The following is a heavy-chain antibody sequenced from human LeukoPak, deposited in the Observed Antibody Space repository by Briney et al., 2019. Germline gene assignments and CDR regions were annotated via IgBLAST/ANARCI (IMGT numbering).Heavy chain of an antibody. CDR2: INHSGST. CDR1: GGSFSGYY. CDR3: ARLVQGSGYDSAVAGTYYFDY. V-gene: IGHV4-34*01. J-gene: IGHJ4*02. D-gene: IGHD6-19*01. Sequence: SETLSLTCAVYGGSFSGYYWSWIRQPPGKGLEWIGEINHSGSTNYNPSLKSRVTISVDTSKNQFSLKLSSVTAADTAAYYCARLVQGSGYDSAVAGTYYFDYWGQGTLVTVSS.